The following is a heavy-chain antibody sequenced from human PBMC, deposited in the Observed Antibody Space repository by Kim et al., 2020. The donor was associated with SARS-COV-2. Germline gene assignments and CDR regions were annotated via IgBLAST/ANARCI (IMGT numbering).Heavy chain of an antibody. Sequence: ASVKVSCKASGDTFTDNYIHWVRQAPGQGLEWLGWINPNTGGRTFAQEFQARVIMTRDTSISTAYMELTRPRSDDTAVYYCARGRGTSWSHYDYWGQGTLVTVSS. V-gene: IGHV1-2*02. J-gene: IGHJ4*02. CDR2: INPNTGGR. D-gene: IGHD6-13*01. CDR3: ARGRGTSWSHYDY. CDR1: GDTFTDNY.